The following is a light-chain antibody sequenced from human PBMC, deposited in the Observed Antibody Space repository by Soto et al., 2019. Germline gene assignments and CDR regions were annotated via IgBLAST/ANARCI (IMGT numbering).Light chain of an antibody. J-gene: IGLJ3*02. CDR2: INN. CDR1: SSSIGSNP. CDR3: AAWDGTLNGVV. Sequence: QSVLTQPPSASGSPGQRVTISCSGSSSSIGSNPVNWYQQLPGTAPKLLIYINNQRPSGVPDRFSGSKSGTSASLASSGRQSEDEADCYCAAWDGTLNGVVFGGGTTVTVL. V-gene: IGLV1-44*01.